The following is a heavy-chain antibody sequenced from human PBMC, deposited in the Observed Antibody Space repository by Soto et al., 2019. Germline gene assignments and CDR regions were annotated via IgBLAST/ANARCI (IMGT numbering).Heavy chain of an antibody. CDR2: IGVSGGNT. Sequence: PGGSLRLSCAASGFVFSSYAMSWVRQAPGKGLEWVSSIGVSGGNTYYADSVKGRFTISRDNSKNTLFLQMNNVRAEDTAVYFCARCGTLWYRTNWFDPWGQGTLVTVSS. D-gene: IGHD1-26*01. CDR1: GFVFSSYA. V-gene: IGHV3-23*01. J-gene: IGHJ5*02. CDR3: ARCGTLWYRTNWFDP.